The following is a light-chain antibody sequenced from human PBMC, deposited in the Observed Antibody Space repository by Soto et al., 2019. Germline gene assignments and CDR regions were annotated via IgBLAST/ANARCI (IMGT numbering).Light chain of an antibody. CDR2: GAS. V-gene: IGKV3-20*01. Sequence: EIVLTQSPGTLSLSPGERATLSCRASQSVSSSYLAWYQQKPGQAPRLLIYGASSRATGIPDRFSGSGSGTDFTLTISRLEPEDFAVYYSQQYASSPPTFGQGTQLDIK. CDR3: QQYASSPPT. CDR1: QSVSSSY. J-gene: IGKJ1*01.